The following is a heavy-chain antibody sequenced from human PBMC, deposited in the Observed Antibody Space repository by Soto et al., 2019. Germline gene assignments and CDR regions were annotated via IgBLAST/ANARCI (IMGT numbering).Heavy chain of an antibody. Sequence: SETLSLTCAVYGGSFSGYYWSWIRQPPGKGLEWIGEINHSGSTNYNPSLKSRVTISVDTSKNQFSLKLSSVTAADTAVYYCARGSLFYDSSGYQFDYWGQGTLVTVSS. CDR2: INHSGST. CDR3: ARGSLFYDSSGYQFDY. J-gene: IGHJ4*02. D-gene: IGHD3-22*01. CDR1: GGSFSGYY. V-gene: IGHV4-34*01.